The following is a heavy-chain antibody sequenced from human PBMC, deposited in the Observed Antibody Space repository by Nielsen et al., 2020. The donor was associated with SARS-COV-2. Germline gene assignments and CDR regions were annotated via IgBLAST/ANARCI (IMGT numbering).Heavy chain of an antibody. Sequence: GESLKISCAASGFTFSSYGMHWVRQAPGKGLEWVAVIWYDGSNKYYADSVKGRFTISRDNSKNTLYLQMNSLRAEDTAVYYCARSHDYGDYWGQGTLVTVSS. CDR3: ARSHDYGDY. V-gene: IGHV3-33*08. CDR2: IWYDGSNK. J-gene: IGHJ4*02. CDR1: GFTFSSYG.